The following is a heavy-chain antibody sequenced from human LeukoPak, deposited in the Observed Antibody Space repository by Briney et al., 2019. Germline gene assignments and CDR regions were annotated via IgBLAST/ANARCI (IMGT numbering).Heavy chain of an antibody. V-gene: IGHV4-61*02. CDR3: ARGKDYDILTGYYDAFDI. Sequence: SQTLSLTCTVSGGSISSGSYYWSWIRQPAGKGLEWIGRIYTSGSTNYNPSIKSRVTISVDTSKNQFSLKLSSVTAADTAVYYCARGKDYDILTGYYDAFDIWGQGTMVTVSS. J-gene: IGHJ3*02. D-gene: IGHD3-9*01. CDR1: GGSISSGSYY. CDR2: IYTSGST.